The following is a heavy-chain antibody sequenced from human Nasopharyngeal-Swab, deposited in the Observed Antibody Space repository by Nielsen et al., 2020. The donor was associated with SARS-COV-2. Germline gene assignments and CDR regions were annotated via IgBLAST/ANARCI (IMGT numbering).Heavy chain of an antibody. Sequence: GESLKISCAASGFSFSTFGMHWVRQAPGKGLEWLTFIRFDGSQTYYADSVKGRFTISKDNSKNTLYLQMNSLTADDSGIYYCAKPRESGLDYWGQGTLVTVSS. CDR1: GFSFSTFG. J-gene: IGHJ4*02. CDR3: AKPRESGLDY. V-gene: IGHV3-30*02. CDR2: IRFDGSQT. D-gene: IGHD3-10*01.